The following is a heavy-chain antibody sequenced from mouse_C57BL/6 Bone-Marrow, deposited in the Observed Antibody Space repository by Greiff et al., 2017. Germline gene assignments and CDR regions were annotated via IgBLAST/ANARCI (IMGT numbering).Heavy chain of an antibody. V-gene: IGHV5-6*01. J-gene: IGHJ4*01. CDR3: ARHRDVYYGSSWDAMDY. CDR1: GFTFSSYG. Sequence: EVMLVESGGDLVKPGGSLKLSCAASGFTFSSYGMSWVRQTPDKRLEWVATISSGGSYTYYPDSVKGRFTISRDNAKNTLYLQMSSLKSEDTAMYYCARHRDVYYGSSWDAMDYWGQGTSVTVSS. CDR2: ISSGGSYT. D-gene: IGHD1-1*01.